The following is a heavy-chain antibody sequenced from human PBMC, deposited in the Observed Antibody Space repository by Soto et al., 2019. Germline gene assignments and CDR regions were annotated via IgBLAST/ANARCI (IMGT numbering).Heavy chain of an antibody. Sequence: QVQLVESGGGVVQPGRSLRLSCEASGFTFSTYGLHWVRQAPGKGLEWVAIIWSDENNKYYTDSVKGRFIISRDNSKNTLYLHMHSLIAEDTAVYYWARDFKNGRVFDYWGQGTLVTVSS. J-gene: IGHJ4*02. CDR1: GFTFSTYG. V-gene: IGHV3-33*01. CDR3: ARDFKNGRVFDY. CDR2: IWSDENNK. D-gene: IGHD1-26*01.